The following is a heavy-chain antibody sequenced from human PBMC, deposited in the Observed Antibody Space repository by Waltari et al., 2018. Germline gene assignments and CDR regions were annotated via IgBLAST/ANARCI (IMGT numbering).Heavy chain of an antibody. CDR1: GFTFRSYW. CDR2: IDQDGSEK. Sequence: EVQLVESGGGLVQPGGSLRLSWAASGFTFRSYWMSWVRQAPGKGLEWVANIDQDGSEKYYVDSVKGRFTISRDNARNSLYLQMNSLSAEDTAVYYCARDGHWLSGVGDCWGQGTLVTVSS. D-gene: IGHD7-27*01. J-gene: IGHJ4*02. CDR3: ARDGHWLSGVGDC. V-gene: IGHV3-7*01.